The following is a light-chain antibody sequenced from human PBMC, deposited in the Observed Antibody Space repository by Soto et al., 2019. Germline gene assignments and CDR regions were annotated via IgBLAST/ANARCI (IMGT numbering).Light chain of an antibody. Sequence: QSVLTQPPSVSGAPGQRVTISCTGSSSNIGANYDVHWYQQFPGTAPKLLIYGNNNRPSGVPDRVSGSKSGTSASLAITGLQAEDEADYYCQSYDSSLSGYVFGTGTKLTVL. CDR3: QSYDSSLSGYV. V-gene: IGLV1-40*01. CDR2: GNN. CDR1: SSNIGANYD. J-gene: IGLJ1*01.